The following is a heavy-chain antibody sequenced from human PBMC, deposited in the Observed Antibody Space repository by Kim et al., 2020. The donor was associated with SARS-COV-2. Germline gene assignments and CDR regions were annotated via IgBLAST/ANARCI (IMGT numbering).Heavy chain of an antibody. D-gene: IGHD3-10*01. Sequence: GGSLRLSCAASGFTFSSYWMHWVRQAPGRGLVWVSRISSDGSSTSYADSVKGRFTISRDNAKNTLYLQMNSLRAEDTAVYYCAREGPVGDYFDYWGQGTLVTVSS. V-gene: IGHV3-74*01. CDR1: GFTFSSYW. CDR3: AREGPVGDYFDY. CDR2: ISSDGSST. J-gene: IGHJ4*02.